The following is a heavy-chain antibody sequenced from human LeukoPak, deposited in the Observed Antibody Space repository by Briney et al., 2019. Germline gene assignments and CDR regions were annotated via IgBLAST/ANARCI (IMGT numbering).Heavy chain of an antibody. D-gene: IGHD3-22*01. CDR1: GFTFSSYG. Sequence: PGGSLRLSCAASGFTFSSYGMHWVRQAPGKGLEWVAFIRYDGSNKYYADSVKGRFTISRDNSKNTLYLQMNSLRAEDTAVYYCAKDAYYYDSSGYRGDYWGQGTLVTVSS. CDR3: AKDAYYYDSSGYRGDY. CDR2: IRYDGSNK. J-gene: IGHJ4*02. V-gene: IGHV3-30*02.